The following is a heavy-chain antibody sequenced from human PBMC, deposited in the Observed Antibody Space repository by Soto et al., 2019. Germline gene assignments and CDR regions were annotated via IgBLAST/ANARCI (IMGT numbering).Heavy chain of an antibody. J-gene: IGHJ3*02. CDR1: GFTFSSYA. D-gene: IGHD4-17*01. Sequence: GGSLRLSCAASGFTFSSYAMSWVRQAPGKGLEWVSAIGGSGGSTYYAVSVKGRFTISRDNSKNTLYLPMNSLRAEDTAVYYCARKGHYGDYAAFDIWGQETMVTGSS. CDR3: ARKGHYGDYAAFDI. V-gene: IGHV3-23*01. CDR2: IGGSGGST.